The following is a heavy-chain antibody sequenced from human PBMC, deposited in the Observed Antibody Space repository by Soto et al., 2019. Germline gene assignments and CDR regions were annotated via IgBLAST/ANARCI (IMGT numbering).Heavy chain of an antibody. D-gene: IGHD3-3*01. J-gene: IGHJ6*03. CDR1: GGSFSGYY. V-gene: IGHV4-34*01. Sequence: SETLSLTCAVYGGSFSGYYGSWIRQPPGKGLEWIGEINHRGSTNYNPALKSRVTISVDTSKNQFSLKLSSVTAADTAVYYCAGGRFFSCEGGDGIRYYYSYTAFWGKGSTVPV. CDR3: AGGRFFSCEGGDGIRYYYSYTAF. CDR2: INHRGST.